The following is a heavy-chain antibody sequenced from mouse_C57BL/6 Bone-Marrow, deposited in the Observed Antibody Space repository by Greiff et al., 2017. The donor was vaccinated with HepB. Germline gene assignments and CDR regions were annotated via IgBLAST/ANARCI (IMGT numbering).Heavy chain of an antibody. CDR1: GFTFSSYG. Sequence: EVKVVDSGGGLVQPGGSLKLSCAASGFTFSSYGMSWVRQTPDKRLELVATLNSNGGSTYYPDSVKGRFTISRDEAKNTLYLQMSSLKAEDTAMYYCARGEYWGQGTTRTVSS. J-gene: IGHJ2*01. CDR2: LNSNGGST. V-gene: IGHV5-6-3*01. CDR3: ARGEY.